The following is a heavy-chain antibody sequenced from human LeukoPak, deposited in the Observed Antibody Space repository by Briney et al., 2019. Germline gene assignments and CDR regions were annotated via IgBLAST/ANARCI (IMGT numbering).Heavy chain of an antibody. D-gene: IGHD3-10*01. CDR2: ISGSVGIT. CDR1: GFTSIGYA. CDR3: ERKTMVRGVT. Sequence: GGSLRLFCAASGFTSIGYAMSWVCQALGKGVEGVSAISGSVGITYYADSAKGRFTISRDNSKNTLYLQMNSLRAEDTAVYYCERKTMVRGVTWGQGTLVTVSS. J-gene: IGHJ5*02. V-gene: IGHV3-23*01.